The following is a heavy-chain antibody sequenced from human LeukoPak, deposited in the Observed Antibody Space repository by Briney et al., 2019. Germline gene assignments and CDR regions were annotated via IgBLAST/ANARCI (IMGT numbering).Heavy chain of an antibody. CDR1: GFTFSSYA. D-gene: IGHD3-10*01. Sequence: PGGSLRLSCAASGFTFSSYAMSWVRQPPGKGLEWIGSIYYSGSTYYNPSLKSRVTISLDTSKNQFSLKLSSVTAADTAVYYCAGQGFGELGSPKDYWGQGTLVTVSS. J-gene: IGHJ4*02. CDR3: AGQGFGELGSPKDY. V-gene: IGHV4-39*01. CDR2: IYYSGST.